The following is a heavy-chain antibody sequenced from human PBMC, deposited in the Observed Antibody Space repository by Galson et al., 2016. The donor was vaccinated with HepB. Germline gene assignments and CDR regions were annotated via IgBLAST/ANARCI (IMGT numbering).Heavy chain of an antibody. CDR3: ARGGLLLWFGELLFRPHTFDL. D-gene: IGHD3-10*01. CDR1: GFSFDTFS. Sequence: SLRLSCAASGFSFDTFSMSWVRQAPGRGLEWVANIKEDGSEKTYADPVQGRFTISRDNAKNSMYLQMTSLRPDDTAVYYCARGGLLLWFGELLFRPHTFDLWGQGTMVTVSS. J-gene: IGHJ3*01. CDR2: IKEDGSEK. V-gene: IGHV3-7*01.